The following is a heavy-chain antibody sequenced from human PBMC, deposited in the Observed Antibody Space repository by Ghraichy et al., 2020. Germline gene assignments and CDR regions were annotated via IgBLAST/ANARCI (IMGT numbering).Heavy chain of an antibody. CDR3: AKRKIVGATLDY. Sequence: LSITCAASGFTFSSYAMSWVRQAPGKGLEWVSAISGSGGSTYYADSVKGRFTISRDNSKNTLYLQMNSLRAEDTAVYYCAKRKIVGATLDYWGQGTLVTVSS. J-gene: IGHJ4*02. CDR2: ISGSGGST. CDR1: GFTFSSYA. D-gene: IGHD1-26*01. V-gene: IGHV3-23*01.